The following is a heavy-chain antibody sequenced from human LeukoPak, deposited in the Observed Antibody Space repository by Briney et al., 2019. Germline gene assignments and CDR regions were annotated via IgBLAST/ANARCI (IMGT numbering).Heavy chain of an antibody. J-gene: IGHJ3*02. Sequence: GESLKISCKGSGYSFISYWIGWVRRLPGKGLEWLGIICPGDSDTRYSPSFQGQATISADKSISIAYLQWSRLKASDTAMYYCARQGIAVAGPNDAFDIWGQGTMVTVSS. CDR1: GYSFISYW. V-gene: IGHV5-51*01. CDR2: ICPGDSDT. D-gene: IGHD6-19*01. CDR3: ARQGIAVAGPNDAFDI.